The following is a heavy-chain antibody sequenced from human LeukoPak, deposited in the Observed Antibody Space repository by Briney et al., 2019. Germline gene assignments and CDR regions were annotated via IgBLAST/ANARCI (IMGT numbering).Heavy chain of an antibody. CDR3: ASHSSSWPFDY. CDR2: IYYSGST. Sequence: PSETLSLTCTVSAGSITNYYWSWIRQPPGKGLEWIGSIYYSGSTYYNPSLKSRVTISVDTSKNQFSLKLSSVTAADTAVYYCASHSSSWPFDYWGQGTLVTVSS. V-gene: IGHV4-59*05. D-gene: IGHD6-13*01. CDR1: AGSITNYY. J-gene: IGHJ4*02.